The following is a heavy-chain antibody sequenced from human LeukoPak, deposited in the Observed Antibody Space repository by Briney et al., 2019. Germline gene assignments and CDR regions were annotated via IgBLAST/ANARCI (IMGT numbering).Heavy chain of an antibody. CDR1: GYTFTSYY. CDR2: INPSGGST. D-gene: IGHD3-22*01. V-gene: IGHV1-46*01. Sequence: GASVKVSCKASGYTFTSYYMHWERQPPGQGLERMGIINPSGGSTSYEQKFQGRVTMTSDMSTSTVYMELSSLRSEDTAVYYCARDRYYDSSGPTYYFDYWGQGTMVTVSS. CDR3: ARDRYYDSSGPTYYFDY. J-gene: IGHJ4*02.